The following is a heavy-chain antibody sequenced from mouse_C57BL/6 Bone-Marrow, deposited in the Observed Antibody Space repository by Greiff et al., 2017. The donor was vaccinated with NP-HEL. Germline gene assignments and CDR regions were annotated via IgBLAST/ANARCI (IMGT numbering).Heavy chain of an antibody. CDR3: ARDLLLRLGFAY. CDR2: ILPGSGST. CDR1: GYTFTSYW. D-gene: IGHD1-1*01. V-gene: IGHV1-55*01. J-gene: IGHJ3*01. Sequence: QVQLQQPGAELVKPGASVKMSCKASGYTFTSYWITWVKQRPGHGLEWIGEILPGSGSTNYNEKFKGKATFTADTSSNTAYMQLSSLTTEDSAIYYCARDLLLRLGFAYWGQGTLVTVSA.